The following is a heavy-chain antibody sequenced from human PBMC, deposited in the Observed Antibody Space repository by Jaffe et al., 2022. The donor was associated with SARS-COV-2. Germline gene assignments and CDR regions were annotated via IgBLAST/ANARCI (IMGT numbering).Heavy chain of an antibody. CDR2: ISTLSSTL. CDR3: ARDPATVIPPRFDF. Sequence: EVQLVESGGGLVQPGGSLRLSCAASGFSFNTYSMNWVRQAPGKGLEWISYISTLSSTLYYADSVKGRFTISRDNAKNSLYLQMNSLRDGDTAVYYCARDPATVIPPRFDFWGQGTLVTVSS. D-gene: IGHD4-17*01. J-gene: IGHJ4*02. CDR1: GFSFNTYS. V-gene: IGHV3-48*02.